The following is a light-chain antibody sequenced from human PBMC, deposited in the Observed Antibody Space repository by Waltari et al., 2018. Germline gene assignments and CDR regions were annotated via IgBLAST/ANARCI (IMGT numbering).Light chain of an antibody. J-gene: IGLJ3*02. CDR1: TSRLGPYNL. CDR3: SSYTGTTTPRV. Sequence: QSALTHPASVSGSPGQSIIIPCTETTSRLGPYNLVSWYQQHPGKAPKVIIYEGNKRPSEVSNRFSGSKSGNTASLTISGLQAEDEADYYCSSYTGTTTPRVFGGGTKLTVL. CDR2: EGN. V-gene: IGLV2-23*01.